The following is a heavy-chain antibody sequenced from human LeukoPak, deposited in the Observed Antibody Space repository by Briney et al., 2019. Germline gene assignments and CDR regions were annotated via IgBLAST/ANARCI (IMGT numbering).Heavy chain of an antibody. CDR3: ARHPGPYSSSWYWFDP. J-gene: IGHJ5*02. CDR2: IYPGDSDT. V-gene: IGHV5-51*01. D-gene: IGHD6-13*01. Sequence: GESLKISCKGSGYSFTSYWIGWVRQMPGKGLEWMGIIYPGDSDTRYSPSFQGQVTISADKSISTAYLQWSSLKASDAAMYYCARHPGPYSSSWYWFDPWGQGTLVTVSS. CDR1: GYSFTSYW.